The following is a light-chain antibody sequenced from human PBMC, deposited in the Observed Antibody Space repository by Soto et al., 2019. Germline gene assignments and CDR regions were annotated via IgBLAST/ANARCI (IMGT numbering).Light chain of an antibody. J-gene: IGKJ5*01. V-gene: IGKV3-20*01. CDR1: QSVDNDY. CDR3: QQYGTSRSIT. Sequence: VVLTQSPGTLSLCPGERAPLSCRASQSVDNDYVAWYQKKPGQAPRLIIYGASGRATGIPDRFSGSGFGTDFTLTISRLEPEDFAVYYCQQYGTSRSITFGQGTRLEIK. CDR2: GAS.